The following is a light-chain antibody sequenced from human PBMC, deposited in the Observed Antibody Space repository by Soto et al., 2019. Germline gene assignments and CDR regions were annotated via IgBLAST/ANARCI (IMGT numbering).Light chain of an antibody. CDR1: SSDVGGYNF. J-gene: IGLJ1*01. Sequence: QSALTQPASVSGSPGQSITISFTGTSSDVGGYNFVSWYQQHPGKAPKLMIYEVNKRPSGVPDRFSGSKSGNTASLTVSGLQAEDEADYYCSSYAGSSNVFGTGTKLTVL. V-gene: IGLV2-8*01. CDR3: SSYAGSSNV. CDR2: EVN.